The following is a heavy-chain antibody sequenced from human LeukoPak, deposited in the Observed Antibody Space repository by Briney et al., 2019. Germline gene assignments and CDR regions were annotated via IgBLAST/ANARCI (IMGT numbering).Heavy chain of an antibody. Sequence: ASVKVSCKASGYTITGYYMHWVRQAPGQGLEWMGRINPKSGDTNSAQKFQGRITMTRDTSINTAYMELSRLRSDDTAVYYCARDGWLRLGDDAFDIWGQGTMVTVSS. CDR1: GYTITGYY. J-gene: IGHJ3*02. CDR3: ARDGWLRLGDDAFDI. D-gene: IGHD5-12*01. V-gene: IGHV1-2*06. CDR2: INPKSGDT.